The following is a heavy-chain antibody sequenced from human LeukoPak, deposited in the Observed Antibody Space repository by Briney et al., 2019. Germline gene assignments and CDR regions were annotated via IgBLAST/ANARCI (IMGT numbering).Heavy chain of an antibody. Sequence: VKVSCKASGGTFSSYTISWVRQAPGQGLEWMGRIIPILGIANYAQKFQGRVTITADKSTSTAYMELSSLRSEDMAVYYCARDYCGGDCYYFEYFDYWGQGTLVTVSS. CDR3: ARDYCGGDCYYFEYFDY. CDR2: IIPILGIA. CDR1: GGTFSSYT. J-gene: IGHJ4*02. V-gene: IGHV1-69*04. D-gene: IGHD2-21*01.